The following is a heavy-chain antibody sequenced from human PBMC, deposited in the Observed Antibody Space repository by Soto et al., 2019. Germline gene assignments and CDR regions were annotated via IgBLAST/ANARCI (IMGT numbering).Heavy chain of an antibody. V-gene: IGHV1-69*12. Sequence: QVQLVQSGAEVKKPGSSVKVSCKGSGDTFSKYSINWVRQAPGQGLEWMGGISPMFGTTNYAQKLQGRVTMTAADSTGAAYMELTSLTSDDTAVYYCTTNSQYRVDAFEIWGQGTAVTVSS. J-gene: IGHJ3*02. CDR3: TTNSQYRVDAFEI. CDR1: GDTFSKYS. CDR2: ISPMFGTT. D-gene: IGHD5-12*01.